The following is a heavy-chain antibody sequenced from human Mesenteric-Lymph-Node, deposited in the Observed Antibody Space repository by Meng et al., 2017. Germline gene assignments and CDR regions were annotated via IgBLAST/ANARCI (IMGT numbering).Heavy chain of an antibody. CDR3: SRDTITLVRGGSHYFDY. Sequence: GESLKISCAASGFTFSNYWMTWVRQAPGKGLEWVANIKQDGSETFYVDSVRGRFTISRDNAKNSLYLKMNSLSAEDTAVYYCSRDTITLVRGGSHYFDYWGQGTLVTVSS. CDR2: IKQDGSET. V-gene: IGHV3-7*01. J-gene: IGHJ4*02. CDR1: GFTFSNYW. D-gene: IGHD3-10*01.